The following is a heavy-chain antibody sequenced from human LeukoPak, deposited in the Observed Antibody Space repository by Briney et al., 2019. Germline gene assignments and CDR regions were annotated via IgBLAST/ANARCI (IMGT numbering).Heavy chain of an antibody. V-gene: IGHV4-59*11. J-gene: IGHJ3*02. CDR2: IYYRGST. CDR3: VRVQADGHSDI. D-gene: IGHD5-24*01. Sequence: SETLSLTCTVSGGSISNHHWSWIRQPPGKGLGWIGYIYYRGSTKYNPSLESRVTISVDMSKNQFSLKLNSVTAADTAVYYCVRVQADGHSDIWGQGTMVTVSS. CDR1: GGSISNHH.